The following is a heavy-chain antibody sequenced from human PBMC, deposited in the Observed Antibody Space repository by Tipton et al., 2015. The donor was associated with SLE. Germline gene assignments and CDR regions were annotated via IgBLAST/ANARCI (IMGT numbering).Heavy chain of an antibody. J-gene: IGHJ5*02. CDR3: ARHAVPGPRFDYRRSWGIVP. CDR1: GGPISSSSYY. D-gene: IGHD3-16*01. Sequence: TLSLTCTVSGGPISSSSYYWGWIRQPPGKGLEWIGSIYYSGSTYYNPSLKSRVTISVDTSKNQFSLKLSSVTAADTAVYFCARHAVPGPRFDYRRSWGIVPWGQGTLVGVSS. V-gene: IGHV4-39*07. CDR2: IYYSGST.